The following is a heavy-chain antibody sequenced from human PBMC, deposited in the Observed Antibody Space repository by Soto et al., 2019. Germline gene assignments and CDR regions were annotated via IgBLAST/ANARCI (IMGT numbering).Heavy chain of an antibody. J-gene: IGHJ3*01. CDR2: IDWDDDK. Sequence: SGPTLVNPTPTLTLTCTFSGFSLRTAGMRVSWIRQPPGKALEWLARIDWDDDKFYRTSLKTRLTISKDTSKNQVVLTMTNMSPVDTATYYCARSHGGTCGSDALDVWGQGTMVTVSS. V-gene: IGHV2-70*04. CDR1: GFSLRTAGMR. CDR3: ARSHGGTCGSDALDV. D-gene: IGHD3-16*01.